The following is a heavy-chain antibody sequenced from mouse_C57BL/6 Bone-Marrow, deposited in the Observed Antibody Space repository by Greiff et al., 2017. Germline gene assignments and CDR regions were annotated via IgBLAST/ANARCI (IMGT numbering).Heavy chain of an antibody. Sequence: VKLQQPGSELVKPGSSVKLSCKASGYTFTSYWMHWVKQRPGQGLAWIGMIHPNSGSTNYNEKFKNKATLTVDKSYSTAYMQLSSLTSEDSAVYYCARKTTVGAHWYFDVWGTGTTVTVSS. D-gene: IGHD1-1*01. CDR1: GYTFTSYW. J-gene: IGHJ1*03. V-gene: IGHV1-64*01. CDR3: ARKTTVGAHWYFDV. CDR2: IHPNSGST.